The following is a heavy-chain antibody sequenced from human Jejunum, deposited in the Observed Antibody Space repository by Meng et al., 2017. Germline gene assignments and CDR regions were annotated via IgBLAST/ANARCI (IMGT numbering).Heavy chain of an antibody. CDR3: ARGVLERYFDY. V-gene: IGHV4-4*02. D-gene: IGHD3-10*01. Sequence: HVHRGGSGPGLVEPSGTLSHTCAVSGDFTSSSDRWTWVRQAPGRGLEWIGEVWHSGATYYNPSLESRLTISIATSNNRSSLELSSATAADTAVYYCARGVLERYFDYWGQGALVTVSS. CDR1: GDFTSSSDR. CDR2: VWHSGAT. J-gene: IGHJ4*02.